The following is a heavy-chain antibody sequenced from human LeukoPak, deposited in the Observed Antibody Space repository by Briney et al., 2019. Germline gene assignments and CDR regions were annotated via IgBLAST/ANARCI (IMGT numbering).Heavy chain of an antibody. Sequence: RASVKVSCKASGYTFTSYGISWVRQAPGQGLEWMGWISAYNGNTNYAQKLQGRVTMTTDTSTSTAYMELRSLRPDDTAVYYCAMGTVTTSWFDPWGQGTLVTVSS. D-gene: IGHD4-11*01. CDR1: GYTFTSYG. CDR2: ISAYNGNT. V-gene: IGHV1-18*01. J-gene: IGHJ5*02. CDR3: AMGTVTTSWFDP.